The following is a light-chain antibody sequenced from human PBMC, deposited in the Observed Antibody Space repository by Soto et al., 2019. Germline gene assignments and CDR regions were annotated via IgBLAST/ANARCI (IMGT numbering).Light chain of an antibody. Sequence: QSVLTQPASVSGSPGQSITISCTGTSSDVGSYDLVSWYQHHPGKAPKLMIYEVSKRPSGVSNRFSGSKSGNTASLTISGLQADDEADYYCCSYAGSSTEVFGGGTKLTVL. J-gene: IGLJ3*02. CDR3: CSYAGSSTEV. CDR1: SSDVGSYDL. CDR2: EVS. V-gene: IGLV2-23*02.